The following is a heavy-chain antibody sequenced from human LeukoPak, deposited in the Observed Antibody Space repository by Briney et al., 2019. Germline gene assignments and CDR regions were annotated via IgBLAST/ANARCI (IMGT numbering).Heavy chain of an antibody. Sequence: PSQTLSLTCAVSGGSISSGGYSWSWIRQPPGKGLEWIGYIYHSGSTYYNPSLKSRVTISVDTSKNQFSLKLSSVTAADTAVYYCARDGMSEAAWWGPSQYYFDYXXXXTXVXVSS. CDR2: IYHSGST. J-gene: IGHJ4*01. V-gene: IGHV4-30-2*01. CDR3: ARDGMSEAAWWGPSQYYFDY. D-gene: IGHD2-15*01. CDR1: GGSISSGGYS.